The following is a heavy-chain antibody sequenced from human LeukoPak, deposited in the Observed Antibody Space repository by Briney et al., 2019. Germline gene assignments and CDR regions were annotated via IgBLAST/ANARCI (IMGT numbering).Heavy chain of an antibody. CDR3: ARAGSGWYGNFGY. J-gene: IGHJ4*02. D-gene: IGHD6-19*01. CDR2: IYRSGST. Sequence: TSQTLSLTCAVSGGSISSGGYSWSWIRQPPGKGLEWIGYIYRSGSTYYNPSLKSRVTISVDRSKNQFSLKLSSVTAADTAVYYCARAGSGWYGNFGYWGQGTLVTVSS. V-gene: IGHV4-30-2*01. CDR1: GGSISSGGYS.